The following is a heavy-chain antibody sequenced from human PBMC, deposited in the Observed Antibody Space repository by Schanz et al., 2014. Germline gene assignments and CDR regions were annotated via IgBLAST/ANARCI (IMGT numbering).Heavy chain of an antibody. D-gene: IGHD5-12*01. CDR3: ARDEGRDGYNLAFDV. CDR1: GFTFSSYG. CDR2: ISSSSSTI. Sequence: VQLVESGGDVVQPGRSLRLSCAASGFTFSSYGMHWVRQAPGKGLEWVSFISSSSSTIYYADSVKGRFIISRDSSKNTLFLQMNSLRPEDTALYFCARDEGRDGYNLAFDVWGQGTLVTVSS. J-gene: IGHJ3*01. V-gene: IGHV3-48*01.